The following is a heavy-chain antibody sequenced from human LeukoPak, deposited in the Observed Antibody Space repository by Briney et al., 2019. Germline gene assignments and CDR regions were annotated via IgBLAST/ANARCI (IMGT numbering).Heavy chain of an antibody. CDR2: MYYSGST. Sequence: PSETLSLTCTVSGGSISSSDFYWGWIRQPPGKGLEWIGTMYYSGSTYYNPSLKSRVTISVDTSKNQLSLKLSSVTAADTAVYYCARGLRSDYYGSGRPPRGNWFDPWGQGTLVTVSS. CDR1: GGSISSSDFY. D-gene: IGHD3-10*01. J-gene: IGHJ5*02. CDR3: ARGLRSDYYGSGRPPRGNWFDP. V-gene: IGHV4-39*01.